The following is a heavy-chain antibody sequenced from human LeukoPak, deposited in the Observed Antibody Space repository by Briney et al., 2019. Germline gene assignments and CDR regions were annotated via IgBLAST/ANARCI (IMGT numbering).Heavy chain of an antibody. D-gene: IGHD3-22*01. Sequence: SGGSLRLSCAASEFTLSSYAMNWVRQPPGKGLEWVSAISDDTYYADSVKGRFTISRDSSKNTLFLQMNSLRAEDTAVYYCARGDTSGYAIYDYWGQGILVTVSS. CDR3: ARGDTSGYAIYDY. V-gene: IGHV3-23*01. J-gene: IGHJ4*02. CDR2: ISDDT. CDR1: EFTLSSYA.